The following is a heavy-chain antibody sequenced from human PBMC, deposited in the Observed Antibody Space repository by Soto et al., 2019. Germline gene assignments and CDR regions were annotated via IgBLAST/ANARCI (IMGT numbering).Heavy chain of an antibody. CDR3: ARVWVGATASPFDY. D-gene: IGHD1-26*01. CDR2: LIPIFGTA. V-gene: IGHV1-69*06. CDR1: VGTFSSYA. J-gene: IGHJ4*02. Sequence: QVQLVQSGAEVKKPGSSVKVSCKASVGTFSSYAISWVRQAPGQGREWMGGLIPIFGTANYAQKFPGRVTITADKSTSTAYMELSSLRSEDKAVYYCARVWVGATASPFDYWGQGTLVTVSS.